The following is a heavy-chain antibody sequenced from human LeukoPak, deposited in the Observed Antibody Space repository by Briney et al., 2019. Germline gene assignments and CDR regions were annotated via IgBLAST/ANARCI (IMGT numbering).Heavy chain of an antibody. V-gene: IGHV3-49*04. CDR3: TRSGSGGSCFSCWFDP. D-gene: IGHD2-15*01. CDR1: GFTFGDYA. Sequence: GGSLRLSCTASGFTFGDYAMTWVRQAPGKGLEWVGFIRSKAYGGTTEYAASVKGRFTISRDDSKSIANLQMNSLKTEDTAVYYCTRSGSGGSCFSCWFDPWGQGTLVTVSP. J-gene: IGHJ5*02. CDR2: IRSKAYGGTT.